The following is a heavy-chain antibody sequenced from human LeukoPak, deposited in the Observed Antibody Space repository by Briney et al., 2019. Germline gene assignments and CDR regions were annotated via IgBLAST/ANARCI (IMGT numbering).Heavy chain of an antibody. CDR1: AYGFAHYW. V-gene: IGHV5-51*01. J-gene: IGHJ6*02. CDR3: ARHAGFGGASASFYFSMDV. Sequence: GESLKISCEAFAYGFAHYWVAWVRQIPGKGLEWMGIVYPCDSVTRYSTSFQGQVTISADKSLRTAYLQWTSLKASDSATYFCARHAGFGGASASFYFSMDVWGQGTTVTVYS. CDR2: VYPCDSVT. D-gene: IGHD3-10*01.